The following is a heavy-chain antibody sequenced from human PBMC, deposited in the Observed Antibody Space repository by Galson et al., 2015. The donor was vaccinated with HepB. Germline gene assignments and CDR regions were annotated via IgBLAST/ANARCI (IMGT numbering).Heavy chain of an antibody. Sequence: QSGAEVKKSGDSLKISCKDSGNSFNNQWIGWVRQTPGKGLEWMGIIYPDDSDIRYNPAVKGRVTISADTSINTAYLQWSSLRALDSAIYFCARHGGYNGYDFLRSWGQGSLVTVSS. J-gene: IGHJ4*02. CDR3: ARHGGYNGYDFLRS. V-gene: IGHV5-51*01. D-gene: IGHD5-12*01. CDR1: GNSFNNQW. CDR2: IYPDDSDI.